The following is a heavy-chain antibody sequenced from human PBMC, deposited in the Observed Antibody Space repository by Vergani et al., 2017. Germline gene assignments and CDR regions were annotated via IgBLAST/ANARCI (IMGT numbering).Heavy chain of an antibody. Sequence: EVQLLESGGGLVQPGGSLRLSCAASGFTVSSNYMSWVRQAPGKGLEWVSVIYSGGSTYYAESVKGRFTISRDNSKNTLYLQMNSLRAEDTAVYYCARVTLSWGPKVNYYYYMDVWGKGTTVTVSS. CDR2: IYSGGST. D-gene: IGHD7-27*01. V-gene: IGHV3-53*01. CDR1: GFTVSSNY. CDR3: ARVTLSWGPKVNYYYYMDV. J-gene: IGHJ6*03.